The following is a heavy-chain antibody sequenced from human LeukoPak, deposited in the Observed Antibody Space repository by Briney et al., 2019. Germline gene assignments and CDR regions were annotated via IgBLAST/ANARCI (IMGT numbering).Heavy chain of an antibody. Sequence: GGSLRLSCAASGFTFSMYWMSCVRQAPGKGPEWVSNIKEDGSEKHYVDSVKGRFTISRDNAKNSLYLQMSSLRAEDTAVYYCARDSSPDSSGYYYWGQGTLVIVSS. D-gene: IGHD3-22*01. CDR2: IKEDGSEK. V-gene: IGHV3-7*01. J-gene: IGHJ4*02. CDR3: ARDSSPDSSGYYY. CDR1: GFTFSMYW.